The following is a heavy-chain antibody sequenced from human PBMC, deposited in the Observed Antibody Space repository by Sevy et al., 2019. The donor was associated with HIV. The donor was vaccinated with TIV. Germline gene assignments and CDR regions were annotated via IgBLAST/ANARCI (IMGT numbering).Heavy chain of an antibody. J-gene: IGHJ4*02. V-gene: IGHV3-23*01. CDR3: TKDAGWPL. CDR1: GFLFGTHA. D-gene: IGHD3-9*01. Sequence: GGSLRLSCAASGFLFGTHAMSWVRQAPGKGLEWVSGITSSASTTYYADSVQGRLTISRDNSKNTLYLQMNNLRAEDTAVYYCTKDAGWPLWGQGTLVTVSS. CDR2: ITSSASTT.